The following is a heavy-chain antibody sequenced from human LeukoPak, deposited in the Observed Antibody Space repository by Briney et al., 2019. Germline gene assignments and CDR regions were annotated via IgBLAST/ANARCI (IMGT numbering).Heavy chain of an antibody. D-gene: IGHD6-13*01. J-gene: IGHJ4*02. CDR3: AKSVGSSSWSRGDY. V-gene: IGHV3-23*01. CDR2: ISGSGGST. Sequence: GGSLRLSCAASGFPFSSYAMCWVRQAPGKGLEWVSAISGSGGSTYYADSVKGRFTISRDNSKNTLYLQMNSLRAEDTAVYYCAKSVGSSSWSRGDYWGQGTLVTVSS. CDR1: GFPFSSYA.